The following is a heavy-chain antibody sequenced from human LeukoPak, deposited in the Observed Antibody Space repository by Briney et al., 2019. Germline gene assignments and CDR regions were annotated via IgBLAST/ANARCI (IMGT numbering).Heavy chain of an antibody. CDR3: ARDLRYCRGGFCSSRIDY. CDR2: TSYSGST. D-gene: IGHD2-15*01. Sequence: SETLSLTCTVSGGSISNYYWSWIRRSPGRGLEWIGYTSYSGSTNYNPSPKSRVTISVDTSKNQFSVRLSSVTAADTAVYYCARDLRYCRGGFCSSRIDYWGQGTLVTVSS. J-gene: IGHJ4*02. V-gene: IGHV4-59*01. CDR1: GGSISNYY.